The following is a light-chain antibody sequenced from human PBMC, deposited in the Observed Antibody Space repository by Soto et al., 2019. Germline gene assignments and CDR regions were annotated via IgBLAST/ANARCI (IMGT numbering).Light chain of an antibody. CDR2: DAS. J-gene: IGKJ2*03. Sequence: DFQMTQSPSSLSASVGDRVTITCQASQDITNFLNWYQQKPGKAPKLLIYDASSLQTGVPSRFSGSGSGTDFSFTISSLQPEDIATYYCQQFDDVPYSFGQGTKVAIK. V-gene: IGKV1-33*01. CDR3: QQFDDVPYS. CDR1: QDITNF.